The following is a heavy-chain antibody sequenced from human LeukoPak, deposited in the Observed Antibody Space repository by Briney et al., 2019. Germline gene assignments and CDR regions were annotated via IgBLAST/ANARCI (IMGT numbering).Heavy chain of an antibody. CDR3: ARAGSPSQPQSSWSGHYYYYYGMDV. CDR2: IIPIFGTA. V-gene: IGHV1-69*13. J-gene: IGHJ6*02. CDR1: GGTFSSYA. D-gene: IGHD6-19*01. Sequence: SVKVSCKASGGTFSSYAISWVRQAPGQGLEWMGGIIPIFGTANYAQKFQGRVTITADESASTAYMELSSLRPEDTAVYYCARAGSPSQPQSSWSGHYYYYYGMDVWGQGTTVTVSS.